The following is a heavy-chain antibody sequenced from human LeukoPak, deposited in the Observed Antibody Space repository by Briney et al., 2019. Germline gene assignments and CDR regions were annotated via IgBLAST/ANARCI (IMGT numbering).Heavy chain of an antibody. D-gene: IGHD6-19*01. Sequence: LAGGSLRLSCAASGFTFSSYAMSWVRQAPGKGLEWASAISGSGGSTYYADSVKGRFTISRDNSKNTLYLQMNSLRAEDTAVYYCAKDPPIAVAGNDYWGQGTLVTVSS. CDR3: AKDPPIAVAGNDY. CDR1: GFTFSSYA. V-gene: IGHV3-23*01. CDR2: ISGSGGST. J-gene: IGHJ4*02.